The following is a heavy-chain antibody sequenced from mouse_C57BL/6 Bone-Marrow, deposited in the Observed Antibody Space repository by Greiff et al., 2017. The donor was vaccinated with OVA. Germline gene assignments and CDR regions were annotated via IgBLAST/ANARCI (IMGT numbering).Heavy chain of an antibody. Sequence: EVKLVESGPELVKPGASVKISCKASGYSFTDYNMNWVKQSNGKSLEWIGVINPNYGTTSYNQKFKGKATLTVDQSSSTAYMQLNSLTSEDSAVYYCARWVTTVVATNNWYFDVWGTGTTVTVSS. CDR2: INPNYGTT. D-gene: IGHD1-1*01. V-gene: IGHV1-39*01. J-gene: IGHJ1*03. CDR1: GYSFTDYN. CDR3: ARWVTTVVATNNWYFDV.